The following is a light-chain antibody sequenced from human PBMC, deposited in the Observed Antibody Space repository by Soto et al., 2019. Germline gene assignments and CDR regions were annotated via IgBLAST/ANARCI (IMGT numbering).Light chain of an antibody. CDR1: SSDIGRYNF. Sequence: QSVLTQPASMSGSPGQSITISCTGTSSDIGRYNFVSWYQHHPGKAPKLIIYEATKRPSGVSYRFSGSKSGNTASLTISGLQAEDEADYYCSSCTSTSPYVFGTGTKVTVL. CDR2: EAT. V-gene: IGLV2-14*01. CDR3: SSCTSTSPYV. J-gene: IGLJ1*01.